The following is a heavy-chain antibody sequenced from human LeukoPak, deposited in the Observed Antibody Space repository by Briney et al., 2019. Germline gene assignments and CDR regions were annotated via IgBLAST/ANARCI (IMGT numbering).Heavy chain of an antibody. CDR1: GGSFSGYY. D-gene: IGHD6-19*01. CDR2: INHSGST. Sequence: KPSETLSLTCAVYGGSFSGYYWSWIRQPPGKGLEWIGEINHSGSTNYNPSLKSRATIAVDTSKNQFSLKLSSVTAADTAVYYRARGRLNWYSSGWYGQIDYWGQGTLVTVSS. J-gene: IGHJ4*02. CDR3: ARGRLNWYSSGWYGQIDY. V-gene: IGHV4-34*01.